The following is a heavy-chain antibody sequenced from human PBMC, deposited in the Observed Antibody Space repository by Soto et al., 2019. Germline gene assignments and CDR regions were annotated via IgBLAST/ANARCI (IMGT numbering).Heavy chain of an antibody. V-gene: IGHV4-61*01. D-gene: IGHD1-20*01. CDR1: GFSVSSGSYY. J-gene: IGHJ6*02. Sequence: SETLSLTCTVSGFSVSSGSYYWSWIRQPPGKGLEWIGYIYYSGSTNYNPSLKSRVTISVDTSKNQFSLKLSSVTAADTAVYYCARGYGISWYGMDVWGQGTTVTVSS. CDR2: IYYSGST. CDR3: ARGYGISWYGMDV.